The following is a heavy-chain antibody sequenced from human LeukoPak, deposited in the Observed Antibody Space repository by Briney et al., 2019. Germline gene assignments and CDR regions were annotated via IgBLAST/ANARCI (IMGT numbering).Heavy chain of an antibody. J-gene: IGHJ4*02. Sequence: ASVKVSCKASGGTFSSYGISWVRQAPGQGLEWMGWISAHNGNTNYAQKLQGRVTMTTDTSTSTAYMELRSLRSDDTAVYYCARLTTELGYLDYWGQGTLVTVSS. V-gene: IGHV1-18*01. CDR3: ARLTTELGYLDY. D-gene: IGHD7-27*01. CDR2: ISAHNGNT. CDR1: GGTFSSYG.